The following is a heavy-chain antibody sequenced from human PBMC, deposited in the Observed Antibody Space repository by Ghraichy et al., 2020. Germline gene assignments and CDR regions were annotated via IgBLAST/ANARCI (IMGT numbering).Heavy chain of an antibody. CDR1: GFIFSDHY. J-gene: IGHJ6*04. D-gene: IGHD3-16*01. CDR3: VRVLTTTWGKTLDV. V-gene: IGHV3-72*01. CDR2: TRNRANSYTT. Sequence: GGSLRLSCAASGFIFSDHYMDWVRQAPGEGLEWVGRTRNRANSYTTDYAASVKGRFIISRDDSKNSLYLQMNSLKTEDTAVYYFVRVLTTTWGKTLDVWGKGTTVTVSS.